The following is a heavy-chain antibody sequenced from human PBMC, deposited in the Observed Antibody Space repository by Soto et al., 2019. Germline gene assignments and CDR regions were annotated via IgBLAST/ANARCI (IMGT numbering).Heavy chain of an antibody. V-gene: IGHV1-18*01. D-gene: IGHD5-12*01. CDR2: ISAYNGNT. J-gene: IGHJ4*02. CDR3: ARDHGSGVDLVATTLFDY. CDR1: GYTFTSYG. Sequence: GASVQVSCKASGYTFTSYGISWVRQAPGQGLEWMGWISAYNGNTNYAQKLQGRVTMTTDTSTSTAYMELRSLRSDDTAVYYCARDHGSGVDLVATTLFDYRDQGTLVTVSS.